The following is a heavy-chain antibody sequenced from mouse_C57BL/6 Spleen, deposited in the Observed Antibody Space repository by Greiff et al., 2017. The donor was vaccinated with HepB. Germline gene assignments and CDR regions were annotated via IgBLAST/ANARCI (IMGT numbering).Heavy chain of an antibody. V-gene: IGHV5-16*01. CDR1: GFTFSDYY. CDR3: ARDYYGNYVWYFDV. CDR2: INYDGSST. J-gene: IGHJ1*03. Sequence: EVQLQQSEGGLVQPGSSMKLSCTASGFTFSDYYMAWVRQVPEKGLEWVANINYDGSSTYYLDSLKSRFIISRDNAKNILYLQMSSLKSEDTATYYCARDYYGNYVWYFDVWGTGTTVTVSS. D-gene: IGHD2-1*01.